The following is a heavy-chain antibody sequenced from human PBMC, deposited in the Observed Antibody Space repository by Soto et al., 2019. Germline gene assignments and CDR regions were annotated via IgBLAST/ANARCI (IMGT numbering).Heavy chain of an antibody. CDR1: GGSISSYY. J-gene: IGHJ6*03. CDR2: IYYSGST. CDR3: ARVTWLTYYYYYYYMDV. Sequence: SETLSLTCTVSGGSISSYYWSWIRQPPGKGLEWIGYIYYSGSTNYNPSLKSRVTISVDTSKNQFSLKLSSVTAADTAVYYCARVTWLTYYYYYYYMDVWGKGTTVTVS. V-gene: IGHV4-59*01. D-gene: IGHD3-16*01.